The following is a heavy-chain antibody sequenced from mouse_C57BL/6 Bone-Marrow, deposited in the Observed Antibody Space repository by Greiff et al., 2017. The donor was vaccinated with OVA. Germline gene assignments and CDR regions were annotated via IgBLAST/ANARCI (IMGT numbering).Heavy chain of an antibody. J-gene: IGHJ2*01. V-gene: IGHV14-4*01. D-gene: IGHD1-1*01. CDR2: IDPENGDT. CDR1: GFNIKDDY. CDR3: TTYYYGSSYGY. Sequence: EVKVVESGAELVRPGASVKLSCTASGFNIKDDYMHWVKQRPEQGLEWIGWIDPENGDTEYASKFQGKATITADTSSNTAYLQLSSLTSEDTAVYYCTTYYYGSSYGYWGQGTTLTVSS.